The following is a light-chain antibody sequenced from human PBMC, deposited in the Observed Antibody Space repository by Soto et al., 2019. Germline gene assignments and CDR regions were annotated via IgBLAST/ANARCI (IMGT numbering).Light chain of an antibody. J-gene: IGLJ1*01. Sequence: QSDLTQPASVSASPGQSITISCTGTRGDIGGYNYVSWYQQHPGKAPKLMIYDVYHRPSGVSNRFSASKSGNTASLTISGLQAEDEADYYCSSYTSSTTLVFGTGTKVTV. V-gene: IGLV2-14*03. CDR1: RGDIGGYNY. CDR3: SSYTSSTTLV. CDR2: DVY.